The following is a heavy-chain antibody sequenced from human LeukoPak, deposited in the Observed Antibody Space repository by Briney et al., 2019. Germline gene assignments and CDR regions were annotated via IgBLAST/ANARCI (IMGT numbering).Heavy chain of an antibody. Sequence: LETLSLTCTVSGGSISSYYWSWIRQPPGKGLEWIGYIYYSGSTYYNPSLKSRVTISVDTSKNQFSLKLSSVTAADTAVYYCARDESGYYLGYFDYWGQGTLVTVSS. J-gene: IGHJ4*02. CDR2: IYYSGST. V-gene: IGHV4-59*12. D-gene: IGHD3-22*01. CDR3: ARDESGYYLGYFDY. CDR1: GGSISSYY.